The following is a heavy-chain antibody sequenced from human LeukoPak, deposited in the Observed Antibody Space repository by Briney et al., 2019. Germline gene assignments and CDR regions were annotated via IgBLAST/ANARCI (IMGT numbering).Heavy chain of an antibody. Sequence: GGSLRLSCAASGFTFSSYAMHWVRQAPGKGLEYVSAISSNGGSTYYANSVKGRFTISRDNSKNTLYLQMGSLRSEDTAVYYCARGFSTTGTTRLFYYYYYMDVWGKGTTVTVSS. J-gene: IGHJ6*03. D-gene: IGHD1-1*01. V-gene: IGHV3-64*01. CDR2: ISSNGGST. CDR1: GFTFSSYA. CDR3: ARGFSTTGTTRLFYYYYYMDV.